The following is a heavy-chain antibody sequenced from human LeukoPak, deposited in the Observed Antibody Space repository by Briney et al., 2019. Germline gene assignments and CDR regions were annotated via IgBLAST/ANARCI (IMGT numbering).Heavy chain of an antibody. D-gene: IGHD2-21*02. CDR1: GFTFSSYS. Sequence: GGSLRLSCAASGFTFSSYSMNWVRQAPGKGLEWVSSISSSSSYIYYADSVKGRFTISRDNAKNSLYLQMNSLRAEDTAVYYCARDWRAYCGGDCYSVAFDIWGQGTMVTVSS. J-gene: IGHJ3*02. CDR2: ISSSSSYI. CDR3: ARDWRAYCGGDCYSVAFDI. V-gene: IGHV3-21*01.